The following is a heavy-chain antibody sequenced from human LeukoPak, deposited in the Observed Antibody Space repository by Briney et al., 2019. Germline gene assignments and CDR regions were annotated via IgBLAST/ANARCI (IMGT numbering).Heavy chain of an antibody. CDR2: INHRGST. V-gene: IGHV4-34*01. CDR1: GGSFSGYY. CDR3: ARLVVPAAIPNLIYYYYYYMDV. J-gene: IGHJ6*03. Sequence: SETLSLTCAVYGGSFSGYYWSWIRQPPGKGLEWIGEINHRGSTNYNPSLKSRVTISVDTSKNQFSLKLSSVTAADTAVYYCARLVVPAAIPNLIYYYYYYMDVWGKGTTVTVSS. D-gene: IGHD2-2*01.